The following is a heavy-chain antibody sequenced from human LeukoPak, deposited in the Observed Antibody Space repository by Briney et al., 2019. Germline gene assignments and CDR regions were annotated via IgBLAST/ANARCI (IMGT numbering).Heavy chain of an antibody. CDR2: ISYDGSNK. J-gene: IGHJ4*02. Sequence: GGSLRLSCAASGFTFSSYGMHWVRQAPGKGLEWVAVISYDGSNKYYADSVKGRFTISRDNSKNTLYLQMNSLRAEDTAVYYCARERSYSGSYGMDYWGQGTLVTVSS. V-gene: IGHV3-30*03. CDR3: ARERSYSGSYGMDY. D-gene: IGHD1-26*01. CDR1: GFTFSSYG.